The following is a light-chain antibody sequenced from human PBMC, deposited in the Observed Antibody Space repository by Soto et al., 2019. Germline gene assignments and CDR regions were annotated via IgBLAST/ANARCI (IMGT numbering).Light chain of an antibody. Sequence: QSALTQPASVSGSPGQSITISCTGTSSDVGGYNYVSWYQQHPGKAPKLMIYEVSNRPSGVSNRFSGSKSGNTASLTSSGLQPAAEVDYLCRSYTSGSTCVFGGGTKLTVL. CDR3: RSYTSGSTCV. CDR2: EVS. J-gene: IGLJ3*02. CDR1: SSDVGGYNY. V-gene: IGLV2-14*01.